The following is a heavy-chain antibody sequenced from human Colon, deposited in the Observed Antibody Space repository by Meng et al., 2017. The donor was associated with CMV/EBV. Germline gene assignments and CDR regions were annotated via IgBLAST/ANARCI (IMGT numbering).Heavy chain of an antibody. D-gene: IGHD2-2*01. J-gene: IGHJ5*02. CDR3: ARDGDHYCSSISCWVDP. V-gene: IGHV1-2*02. CDR1: YTFTDYW. CDR2: INPNSGDS. Sequence: YTFTDYWMHWVRQAPGQGLEWMGWINPNSGDSNYAQKFQGRVTMTRDTSINTAYMELTSLRSDDTAVYYCARDGDHYCSSISCWVDPWGQGTLVTVSS.